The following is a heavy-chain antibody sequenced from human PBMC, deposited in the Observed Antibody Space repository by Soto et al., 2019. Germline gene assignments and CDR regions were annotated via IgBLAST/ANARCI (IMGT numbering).Heavy chain of an antibody. CDR1: GFTFHTYV. V-gene: IGHV3-23*01. CDR3: SKGTGTTRLYSMYV. Sequence: EVQLLESGGGVAQPGGSLRLSCVASGFTFHTYVMNWVRQAPGKGLEWVSGISASGDSTYYADSLKGRFTISRDNSKNTLYLQMNSLGAEDTAVYYCSKGTGTTRLYSMYVWGQVTTVTVSS. CDR2: ISASGDST. D-gene: IGHD1-7*01. J-gene: IGHJ6*02.